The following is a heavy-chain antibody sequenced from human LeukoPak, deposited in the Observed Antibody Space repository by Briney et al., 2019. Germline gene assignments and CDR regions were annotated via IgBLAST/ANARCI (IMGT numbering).Heavy chain of an antibody. Sequence: GGSLRPSCAASGFTFSSYWMSWVRQAPGKGLEWVSAISGSGGSTYYEDSVKGRFTISRDNSKNTLYLQMNSLRAEDTAVYYCAKDRGWFGELLYAFDYWGQGTLVTVSS. D-gene: IGHD3-10*01. J-gene: IGHJ4*02. CDR1: GFTFSSYW. V-gene: IGHV3-23*01. CDR3: AKDRGWFGELLYAFDY. CDR2: ISGSGGST.